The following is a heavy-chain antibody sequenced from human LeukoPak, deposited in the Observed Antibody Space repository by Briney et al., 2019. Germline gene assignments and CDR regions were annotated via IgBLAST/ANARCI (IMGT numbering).Heavy chain of an antibody. CDR1: GGSISSYY. CDR2: IYTSGST. D-gene: IGHD5-12*01. V-gene: IGHV4-4*07. Sequence: PSETLSLTCTVSGGSISSYYWRWLRQPAGKGLEWIGRIYTSGSTNYTPSLKSRVTMSVDTSKNQFSLKLSSVTAADTAVYYCARGATNDAFDIWGQGTMVTVSS. J-gene: IGHJ3*02. CDR3: ARGATNDAFDI.